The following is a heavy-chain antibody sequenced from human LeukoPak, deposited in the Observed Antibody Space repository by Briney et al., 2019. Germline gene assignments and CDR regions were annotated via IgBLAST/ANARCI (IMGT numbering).Heavy chain of an antibody. CDR3: ARGSRFGVVGRDAFDI. CDR1: GFTFSRYS. D-gene: IGHD3-3*01. CDR2: ISISSNYI. V-gene: IGHV3-21*01. Sequence: GGSLRLSCAASGFTFSRYSMNWVRQAPGKGLEWVSSISISSNYIYYADSVKGRFAISRDNAKNSLYLQVNSLRAEDTAVYYCARGSRFGVVGRDAFDIWGQGTVVTVSS. J-gene: IGHJ3*02.